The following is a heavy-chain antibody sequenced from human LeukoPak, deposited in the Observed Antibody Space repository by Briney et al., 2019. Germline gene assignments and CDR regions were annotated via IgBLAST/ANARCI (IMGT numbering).Heavy chain of an antibody. CDR2: ISNDGSQK. CDR3: AREGYDDYYCGWDV. D-gene: IGHD3-3*01. J-gene: IGHJ6*02. V-gene: IGHV3-30*04. Sequence: GGSLRLSCAASGFTFSSYAMHWVRQAPGKGLEWVAVISNDGSQKFYADSVKGRFTISRDTSKKTVYLQVNSLRTEDTAVFYCAREGYDDYYCGWDVWGQGTTVTVSS. CDR1: GFTFSSYA.